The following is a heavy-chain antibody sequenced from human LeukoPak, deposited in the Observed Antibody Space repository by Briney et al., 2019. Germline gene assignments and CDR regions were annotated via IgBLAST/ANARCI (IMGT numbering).Heavy chain of an antibody. Sequence: GASVKVSCKASGYSFTGYYMHWVRQAPGQGLEWIGWINPNSGGTNYAQNFQGRVTMTRDTSISTAYMELSRLRSDDTALYYCARVWQYSRSSGAFDIWGQGTMVTVSS. J-gene: IGHJ3*02. CDR2: INPNSGGT. CDR1: GYSFTGYY. V-gene: IGHV1-2*02. D-gene: IGHD6-6*01. CDR3: ARVWQYSRSSGAFDI.